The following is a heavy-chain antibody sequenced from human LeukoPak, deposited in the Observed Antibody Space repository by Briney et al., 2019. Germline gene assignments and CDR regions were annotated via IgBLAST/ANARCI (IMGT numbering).Heavy chain of an antibody. J-gene: IGHJ5*02. CDR2: IYYSGST. D-gene: IGHD3-16*01. CDR3: ARLPWGFPPWFDP. Sequence: SETLSLTCTVSGGSISSNYWSWIRQPPGKGLEWIGYIYYSGSTNYNPSLKSRVTISVDTSKNQFSLKLSSVTAADTAVYYCARLPWGFPPWFDPWGPGTLVTVSS. CDR1: GGSISSNY. V-gene: IGHV4-59*01.